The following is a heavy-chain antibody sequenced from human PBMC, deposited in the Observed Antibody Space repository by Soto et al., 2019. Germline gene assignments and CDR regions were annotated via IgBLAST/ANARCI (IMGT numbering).Heavy chain of an antibody. V-gene: IGHV5-10-1*01. CDR1: GYSFTRYW. D-gene: IGHD2-2*01. CDR2: IDPSDSYT. CDR3: ARHYASTGLYYYDYGMDV. Sequence: GESLQISCKGSGYSFTRYWISWVRQMPGKGLEWMGRIDPSDSYTNYSPSFQGHVTISADKSISTAYLQWSSLKASDTAMYYCARHYASTGLYYYDYGMDVWGQGTTVTVSS. J-gene: IGHJ6*02.